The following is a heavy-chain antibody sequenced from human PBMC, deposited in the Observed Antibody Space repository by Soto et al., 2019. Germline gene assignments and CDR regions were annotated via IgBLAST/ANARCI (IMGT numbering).Heavy chain of an antibody. J-gene: IGHJ5*02. Sequence: ASVKVSCKASGGTLSSHAISWVRQAPGQGLEWMGGIIPIFGTANYAQKFQGRGTITADESKSTADMERSRLRSEDTAGYYCPRVPLANWFDPWGQGPLVTAPQ. CDR2: IIPIFGTA. CDR3: PRVPLANWFDP. D-gene: IGHD2-15*01. CDR1: GGTLSSHA. V-gene: IGHV1-69*13.